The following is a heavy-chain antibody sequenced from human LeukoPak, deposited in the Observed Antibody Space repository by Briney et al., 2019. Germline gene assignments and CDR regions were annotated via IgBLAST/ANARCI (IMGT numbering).Heavy chain of an antibody. D-gene: IGHD2-2*01. CDR1: GGTFSSYA. J-gene: IGHJ4*02. CDR3: ARDLVVVPAAIVEYYFDY. V-gene: IGHV1-18*01. Sequence: ASVKVSCKASGGTFSSYAINWVRQAPGQGLEWMGWMNPNSGNTGYAQKLQGRVTMTTDTSTSTAYMELRSLRSDDTAVYYCARDLVVVPAAIVEYYFDYWGQGTLVTVSS. CDR2: MNPNSGNT.